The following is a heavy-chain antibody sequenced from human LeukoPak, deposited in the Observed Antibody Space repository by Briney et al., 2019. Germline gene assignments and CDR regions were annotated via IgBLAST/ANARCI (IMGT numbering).Heavy chain of an antibody. CDR3: ARDPRPSYDSSDYYCPGDY. Sequence: GASVKVSCKASGYTFTSYYMHWVRQAPGQGLEWMAIINPSGGSTNYAQKFQGRVTMTRDTSTSTVYMELSSLRSEDTAVYYCARDPRPSYDSSDYYCPGDYWGQGTLVTVSS. CDR2: INPSGGST. V-gene: IGHV1-46*01. CDR1: GYTFTSYY. J-gene: IGHJ4*02. D-gene: IGHD3-22*01.